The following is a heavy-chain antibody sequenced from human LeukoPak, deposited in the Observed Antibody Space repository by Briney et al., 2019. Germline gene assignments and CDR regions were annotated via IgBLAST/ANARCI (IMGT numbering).Heavy chain of an antibody. D-gene: IGHD3-16*02. V-gene: IGHV6-1*01. Sequence: SQTLSLTCAISGDSGSSNSAAWNWIRQSPSRGLEWLGRTYYRSKWYNDYAVSVKSRITINPDTSKNQFSLQLNSVTPEDTAVYYCARGGSVTFGGVIPFGNWFDPWGQGTLVTVSS. CDR3: ARGGSVTFGGVIPFGNWFDP. J-gene: IGHJ5*02. CDR2: TYYRSKWYN. CDR1: GDSGSSNSAA.